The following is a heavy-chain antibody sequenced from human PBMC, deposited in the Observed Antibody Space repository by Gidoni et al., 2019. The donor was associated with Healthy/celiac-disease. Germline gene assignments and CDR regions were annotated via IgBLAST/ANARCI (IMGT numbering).Heavy chain of an antibody. V-gene: IGHV4-34*01. D-gene: IGHD6-19*01. CDR1: GGSFSGYY. CDR3: ARGSLNIAVAATPANEFDY. J-gene: IGHJ4*02. CDR2: INHSGST. Sequence: QVQLQQWGAGLLKPSETLSLTCAVYGGSFSGYYWSWIRQPPGKGLEWIGEINHSGSTNYNPSIKSRVTISVDTSKNQFSLKLSSVTAADTAVYYCARGSLNIAVAATPANEFDYWGQGTLVTVSS.